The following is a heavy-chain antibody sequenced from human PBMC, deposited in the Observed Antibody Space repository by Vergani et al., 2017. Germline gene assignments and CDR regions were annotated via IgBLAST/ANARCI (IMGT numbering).Heavy chain of an antibody. V-gene: IGHV3-23*01. CDR2: INTNGDYT. CDR1: GFSFTIYA. Sequence: EVQLLESGGDLVQLGGSLRPPCVASGFSFTIYAMSWVRQAPGKGLEWVSTINTNGDYTRSGDSVKGRFTISRDNSTSTLYLQMNSLRAEDTAIYYCAKGGWNYCFDSWGQGTLVIVS. CDR3: AKGGWNYCFDS. D-gene: IGHD3-10*01. J-gene: IGHJ5*01.